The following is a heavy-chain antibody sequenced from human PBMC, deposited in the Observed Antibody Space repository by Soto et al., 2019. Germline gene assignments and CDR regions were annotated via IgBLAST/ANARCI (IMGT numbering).Heavy chain of an antibody. V-gene: IGHV4-39*01. CDR3: ATSQKGYNWNYFDH. D-gene: IGHD1-20*01. CDR1: GASISGSYYY. CDR2: VFYTGFT. Sequence: SETLSLTCAVSGASISGSYYYWAWLRQSPGKGPEWIGSVFYTGFTSYNPSLESRVSVSVDTSKSQFSLKLSAVTAADTAVYYCATSQKGYNWNYFDHWGQGALVTVPS. J-gene: IGHJ4*02.